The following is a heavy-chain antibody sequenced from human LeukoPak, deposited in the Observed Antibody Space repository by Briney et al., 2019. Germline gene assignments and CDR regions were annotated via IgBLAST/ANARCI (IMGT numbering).Heavy chain of an antibody. CDR2: IDISSTYI. Sequence: GGSLRLSCAASGFSFSGYNMNWVRQAPGKGLEWVASIDISSTYIFYADSVKGRFTISRDNAKSSLYLQMNSLRAEDAALYYCAKDINWASFESWGQGTLVTVSS. D-gene: IGHD7-27*01. V-gene: IGHV3-21*01. CDR3: AKDINWASFES. J-gene: IGHJ4*02. CDR1: GFSFSGYN.